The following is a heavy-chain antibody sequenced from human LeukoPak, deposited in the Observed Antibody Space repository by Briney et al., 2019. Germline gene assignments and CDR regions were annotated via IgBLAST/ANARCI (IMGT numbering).Heavy chain of an antibody. CDR1: GYTVTNYG. D-gene: IGHD3-22*01. J-gene: IGHJ3*02. CDR2: FSAYIGDK. V-gene: IGHV1-18*01. CDR3: ARASASPTNSNSYYFETTKKNAFDI. Sequence: DFGKLCCTPSGYTVTNYGITWVPESPGQRLEWRGWFSAYIGDKNYTQKLQGRVTMTTDTSTRTAYMELRSLSSDDTAVYYSARASASPTNSNSYYFETTKKNAFDIWGQGTMVTVSS.